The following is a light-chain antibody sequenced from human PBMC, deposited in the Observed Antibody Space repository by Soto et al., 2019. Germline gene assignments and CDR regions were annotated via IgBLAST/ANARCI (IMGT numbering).Light chain of an antibody. CDR2: DDS. J-gene: IGLJ3*02. CDR1: NIGFKS. V-gene: IGLV3-21*02. Sequence: SYELTQPPSVSVALGQTARITCGGNNIGFKSVHWYQQKAGQAPVVVVYDDSDRPSGIPERFSGSNSGNTATLTISRVEAGDEADYYCQVWDSSSNHWVFGGGTKLTVL. CDR3: QVWDSSSNHWV.